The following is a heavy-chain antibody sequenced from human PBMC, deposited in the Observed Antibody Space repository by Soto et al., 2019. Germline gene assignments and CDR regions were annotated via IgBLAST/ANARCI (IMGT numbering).Heavy chain of an antibody. CDR2: IKSKTDGGTT. V-gene: IGHV3-15*07. CDR1: GFTFSNAW. J-gene: IGHJ4*02. Sequence: EVQLVESGGGLVKPGGSLRLSCAASGFTFSNAWMNCVRQAPGKGLEWVGRIKSKTDGGTTDYAAPVKGRFTISRDDSKNTLYLQMNSLKTEDTAVYYCTTAPIRRSVIRYFDWLYTYGGQGTLVTVSS. D-gene: IGHD3-9*01. CDR3: TTAPIRRSVIRYFDWLYTY.